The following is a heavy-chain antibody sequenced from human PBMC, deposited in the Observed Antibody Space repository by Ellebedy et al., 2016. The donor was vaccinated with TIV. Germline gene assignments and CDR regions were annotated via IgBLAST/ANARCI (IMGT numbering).Heavy chain of an antibody. CDR3: ARDRLTHGFMVRAKSWFDP. D-gene: IGHD3-10*01. CDR1: GFTFDEYA. V-gene: IGHV3-21*01. Sequence: GESLKISCVVSGFTFDEYAMHWVRQAPGKGLKWVSSISSSSSYIYYADSVKGLFTISRDNAKNSLYLQMNSLRAEDTAVYYCARDRLTHGFMVRAKSWFDPWGQGTLVTVSS. J-gene: IGHJ5*02. CDR2: ISSSSSYI.